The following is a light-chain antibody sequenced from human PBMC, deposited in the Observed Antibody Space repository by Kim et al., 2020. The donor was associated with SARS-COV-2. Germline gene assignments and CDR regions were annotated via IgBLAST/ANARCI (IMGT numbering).Light chain of an antibody. Sequence: SLSPGERATLSCRASQSVSTSVAWFQHKPGQAPRLLIHDASYRATGIPARFSGSGSGTDFTLTITGLQAEDFAVYYCQQREDWPLTFGGGTNVEV. CDR3: QQREDWPLT. CDR2: DAS. J-gene: IGKJ4*01. CDR1: QSVSTS. V-gene: IGKV3-11*01.